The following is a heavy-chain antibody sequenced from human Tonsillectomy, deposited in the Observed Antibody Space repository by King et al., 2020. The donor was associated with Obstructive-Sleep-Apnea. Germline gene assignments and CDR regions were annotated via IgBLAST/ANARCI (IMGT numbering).Heavy chain of an antibody. CDR1: GYSISSGYY. CDR3: VVYYDIARGFSVWENYGMDV. CDR2: IYHSGST. Sequence: QVQLQESGPGLVKPSETLSLTCTVSGYSISSGYYWGWIRQPPGKGLEWIGSIYHSGSTYYNPSLKSRVTISVDTSKNQFSLKLSSVTAADTAVYYCVVYYDIARGFSVWENYGMDVWGQGTTVTVSS. V-gene: IGHV4-38-2*02. D-gene: IGHD3-9*01. J-gene: IGHJ6*02.